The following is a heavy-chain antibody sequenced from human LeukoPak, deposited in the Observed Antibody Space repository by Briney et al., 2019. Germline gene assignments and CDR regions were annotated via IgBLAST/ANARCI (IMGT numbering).Heavy chain of an antibody. V-gene: IGHV3-30*03. Sequence: GGSLRLSCAASGFTFSSYGMHWVRQAPGKGLEWVAVISYDGSNKYYADSVKGRFTISRDNAKNSLYLQMNSLRAEDTAVYYCARDLTAAANWGQGTLVTVSS. CDR1: GFTFSSYG. CDR3: ARDLTAAAN. D-gene: IGHD6-13*01. J-gene: IGHJ4*02. CDR2: ISYDGSNK.